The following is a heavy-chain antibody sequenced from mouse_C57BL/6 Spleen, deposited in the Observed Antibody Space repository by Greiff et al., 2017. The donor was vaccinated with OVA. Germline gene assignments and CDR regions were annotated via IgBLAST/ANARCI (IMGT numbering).Heavy chain of an antibody. CDR3: ARSYDYESFAY. Sequence: QVQLQQSGAELMKPGASVKLSCKATGYTFTGYWIEWVKQRPGHGLEWIGELLPGSGSTNYNEKFKGKATFTADTYSNTAYMQLSSLTTEDSAIYYCARSYDYESFAYWGQGTLVTVSA. D-gene: IGHD2-4*01. V-gene: IGHV1-9*01. CDR2: LLPGSGST. J-gene: IGHJ3*01. CDR1: GYTFTGYW.